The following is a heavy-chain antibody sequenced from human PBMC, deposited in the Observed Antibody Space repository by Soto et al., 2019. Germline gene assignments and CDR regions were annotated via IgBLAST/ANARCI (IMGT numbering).Heavy chain of an antibody. V-gene: IGHV3-21*01. Sequence: PGGSLRFSCAASGFTFSNYDMTWVRQAPGKGLEWVSSVTRTSSYIYYADSVKGRFTISRDNVKNSLYLQMKSLRVEDTAVYYCARDWEAAIITALDFWGQGTQVTVSS. J-gene: IGHJ4*02. CDR2: VTRTSSYI. CDR1: GFTFSNYD. D-gene: IGHD3-22*01. CDR3: ARDWEAAIITALDF.